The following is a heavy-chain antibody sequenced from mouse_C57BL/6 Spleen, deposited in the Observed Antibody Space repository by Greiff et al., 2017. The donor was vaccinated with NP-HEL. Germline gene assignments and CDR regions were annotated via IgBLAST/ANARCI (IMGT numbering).Heavy chain of an antibody. Sequence: EVQLVESGGGLVQPKGSLKLSCAASGFSFNTYAMNWVRQAPGKGLEWVARIRSKSNNYATYYADSVKDRFTISRDDSESMLYLQMNNLKTEDTAMYYCVRHPDGYYRYFDVWGTGTTVTVSS. D-gene: IGHD2-3*01. CDR3: VRHPDGYYRYFDV. J-gene: IGHJ1*03. CDR2: IRSKSNNYAT. V-gene: IGHV10-1*01. CDR1: GFSFNTYA.